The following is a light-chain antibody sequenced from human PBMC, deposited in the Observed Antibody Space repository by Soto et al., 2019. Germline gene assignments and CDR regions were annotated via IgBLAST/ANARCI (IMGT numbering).Light chain of an antibody. V-gene: IGKV1-16*01. CDR3: QHYETYPLT. J-gene: IGKJ4*01. CDR1: QDISTS. CDR2: AAS. Sequence: DIQMTQSPSSLSASVGDRVTFTCRASQDISTSLAWFQQKPGKGPKSLIFAASSLQSGVPSRFNGTGSGTAFSLTISNLQPEDFATYYCQHYETYPLTFGGGTKVEI.